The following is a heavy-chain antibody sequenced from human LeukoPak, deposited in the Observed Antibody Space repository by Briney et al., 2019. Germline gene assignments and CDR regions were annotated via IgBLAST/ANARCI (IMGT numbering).Heavy chain of an antibody. CDR1: GFTFDECA. Sequence: GGSLRLSCAASGFTFDECAMHWVRQAPGKGLEWVSLISWDGGSTYYADSVKGRFTISRDNSKNSLYLQMNSLRAEDTALYYCAKDSTDGYGDYLIGSAFDIWGQGTMVTVSS. D-gene: IGHD4-17*01. V-gene: IGHV3-43D*03. J-gene: IGHJ3*02. CDR3: AKDSTDGYGDYLIGSAFDI. CDR2: ISWDGGST.